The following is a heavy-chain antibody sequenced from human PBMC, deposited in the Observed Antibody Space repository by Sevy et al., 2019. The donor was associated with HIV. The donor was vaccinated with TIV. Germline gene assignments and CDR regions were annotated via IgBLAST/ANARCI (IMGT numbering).Heavy chain of an antibody. D-gene: IGHD5-12*01. CDR3: ARGLRENGGYDFGLDY. CDR2: MFTSGSP. Sequence: SETLSLTCTVPSDSMNNYFWTWIRQPAGKGLEWIGRMFTSGSPDYNPSLKSRVTMSVDISKNQFSLQLTSVTAADTAVYYCARGLRENGGYDFGLDYWGQRTLVTVSS. CDR1: SDSMNNYF. V-gene: IGHV4-4*07. J-gene: IGHJ4*02.